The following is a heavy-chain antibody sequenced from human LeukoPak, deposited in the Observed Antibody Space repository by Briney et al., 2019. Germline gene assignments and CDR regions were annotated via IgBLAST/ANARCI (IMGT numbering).Heavy chain of an antibody. Sequence: SVKVSCKASGGTFSSYAISWVRQAPGQGLEWMGRIIPILGIANYAQKFQGRVTITADKSTSTAYMELSSLRSEDTAVYYCASEVYSSGSYYYYGMDVWGQGTTVTVSS. CDR1: GGTFSSYA. D-gene: IGHD6-13*01. CDR3: ASEVYSSGSYYYYGMDV. V-gene: IGHV1-69*04. J-gene: IGHJ6*02. CDR2: IIPILGIA.